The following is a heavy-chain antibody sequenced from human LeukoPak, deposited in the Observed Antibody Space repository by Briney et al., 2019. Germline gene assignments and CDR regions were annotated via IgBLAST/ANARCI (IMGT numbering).Heavy chain of an antibody. V-gene: IGHV4-30-2*01. CDR1: GGSISSGGYS. Sequence: SETLSLTCAVSGGSISSGGYSWSWIRQPPGKGLEWIGYIYQSGSTYYNPSLKSRVTISVDRSKNQFSLKLSSVTAADTAVYYCARSSYYYETYDYWGQGTLVTVSS. CDR3: ARSSYYYETYDY. CDR2: IYQSGST. D-gene: IGHD3-22*01. J-gene: IGHJ4*02.